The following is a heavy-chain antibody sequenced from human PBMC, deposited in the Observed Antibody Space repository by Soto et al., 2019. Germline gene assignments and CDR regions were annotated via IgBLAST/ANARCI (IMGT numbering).Heavy chain of an antibody. D-gene: IGHD2-21*01. Sequence: PGESLKISCAASGFTFSACAMHWVRQGPGEGLEWVAVISDDGKKDYYADSVKGRFTISRDNSKNTLYLQMNSLRDEDTAVYYCAKFLDGFNSAAGDYWGQGTLVTVSS. CDR3: AKFLDGFNSAAGDY. CDR1: GFTFSACA. J-gene: IGHJ4*02. CDR2: ISDDGKKD. V-gene: IGHV3-30*18.